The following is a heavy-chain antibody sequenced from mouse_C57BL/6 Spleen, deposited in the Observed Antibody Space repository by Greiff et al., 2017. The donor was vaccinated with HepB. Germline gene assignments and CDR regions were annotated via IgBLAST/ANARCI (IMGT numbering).Heavy chain of an antibody. D-gene: IGHD1-1*01. CDR3: ATTVVVDAMDY. CDR2: IDPSDSET. J-gene: IGHJ4*01. CDR1: GYTFTSYW. V-gene: IGHV1-52*01. Sequence: QVQLQQPGAELVRPGSSVKLSCKASGYTFTSYWMHWVKQRPIQGLEWIGNIDPSDSETHYNQKFKDKATLTVDKSSSTASMQLSSLTSEDSAVYYCATTVVVDAMDYWGQGTSVTVSS.